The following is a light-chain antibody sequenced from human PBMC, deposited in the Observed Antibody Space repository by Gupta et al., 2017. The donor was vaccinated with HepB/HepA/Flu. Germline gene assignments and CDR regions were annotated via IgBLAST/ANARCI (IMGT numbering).Light chain of an antibody. CDR1: TSNIGNNY. Sequence: QSVLTQPPSASAAPGQKVTISCSGSTSNIGNNYVSWYQQLPGTAPKLLIYENNKRPSGISDRCSGSKSGTSATLGITGLQTGDEADYYCGTWDSSLSAVVFGGGTKLTVL. J-gene: IGLJ2*01. V-gene: IGLV1-51*02. CDR3: GTWDSSLSAVV. CDR2: ENN.